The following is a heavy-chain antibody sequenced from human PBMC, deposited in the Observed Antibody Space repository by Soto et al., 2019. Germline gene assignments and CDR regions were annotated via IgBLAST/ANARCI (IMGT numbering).Heavy chain of an antibody. J-gene: IGHJ4*02. V-gene: IGHV3-11*06. CDR3: ASGGGFRLHLDY. D-gene: IGHD3-16*01. CDR2: ISSSSSYT. Sequence: GGSLSLSCAASGFTFSDYYMSWIRQAPGKGLEWVSYISSSSSYTNYADSVKGRFTISRDNAKNSLYLQMNSLRAEDTAVYYCASGGGFRLHLDYWGQGTLVTVSS. CDR1: GFTFSDYY.